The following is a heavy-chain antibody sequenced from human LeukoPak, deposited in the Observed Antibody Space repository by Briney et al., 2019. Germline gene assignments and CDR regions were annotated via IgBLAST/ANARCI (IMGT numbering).Heavy chain of an antibody. V-gene: IGHV4-59*08. CDR2: IYYSGST. Sequence: SETLSLTCTVSGGSISSYYWSWIRQPPWKGLEWIGYIYYSGSTNYNPSLKSRVTISVDTSKNQFSLKLSSVTAADTAVYYCARHIDTAMPHYFDYWGQGTLVTVSS. J-gene: IGHJ4*02. CDR3: ARHIDTAMPHYFDY. CDR1: GGSISSYY. D-gene: IGHD5-18*01.